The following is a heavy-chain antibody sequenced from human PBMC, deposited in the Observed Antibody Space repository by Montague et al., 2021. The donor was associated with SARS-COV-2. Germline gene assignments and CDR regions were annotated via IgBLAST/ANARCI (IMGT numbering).Heavy chain of an antibody. Sequence: ETLSLTCTVSGDSITYFYWSWIRQPAGKGLEWIGRVSSSGSTNYNPFLRSRVSMSVDTSKSQFSLKLSSVTAADTAVYYCARDVVTHLGTFDYGGRGTLVTVSS. V-gene: IGHV4-4*07. CDR3: ARDVVTHLGTFDY. CDR1: GDSITYFY. CDR2: VSSSGST. J-gene: IGHJ4*02. D-gene: IGHD4-23*01.